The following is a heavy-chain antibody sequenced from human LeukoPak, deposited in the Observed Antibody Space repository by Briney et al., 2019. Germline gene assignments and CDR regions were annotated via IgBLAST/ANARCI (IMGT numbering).Heavy chain of an antibody. V-gene: IGHV3-7*01. J-gene: IGHJ5*02. Sequence: GGSLRLSCAASGFTFSSYWMSWVRQAPGKGLEWVANIKQDGSEKYYVDSVRGRFTISRDNAKNSLYLQMNSLRAEDTAVYYCARDDCSSISCYHNWFDPWGQGTLVTVSS. CDR2: IKQDGSEK. CDR3: ARDDCSSISCYHNWFDP. CDR1: GFTFSSYW. D-gene: IGHD2-2*01.